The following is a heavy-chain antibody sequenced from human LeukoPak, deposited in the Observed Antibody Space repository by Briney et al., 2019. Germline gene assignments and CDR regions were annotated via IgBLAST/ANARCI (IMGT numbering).Heavy chain of an antibody. CDR3: ASAHYYDSGGYSLGDAFDI. CDR2: IYYSGST. D-gene: IGHD3-22*01. CDR1: GGSISSSSYY. Sequence: SETLSLTCTVSGGSISSSSYYWGWIRQPPGKGLEWSGSIYYSGSTYYNPSLKSRAIISVDTSKNQFSLKLSSVTAADTAVYYCASAHYYDSGGYSLGDAFDIWGQGTMVTVSS. J-gene: IGHJ3*02. V-gene: IGHV4-39*01.